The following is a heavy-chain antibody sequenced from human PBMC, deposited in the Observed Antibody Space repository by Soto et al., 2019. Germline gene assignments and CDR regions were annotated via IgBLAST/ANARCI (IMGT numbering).Heavy chain of an antibody. J-gene: IGHJ6*02. CDR1: GFTFSSYW. D-gene: IGHD6-6*01. Sequence: EVQLVESGGGLVQPGGSLRLSCAASGFTFSSYWMHWVRQAPGKGLVWVSRINSDGSNTNYADSVKGRFTISRDNAKNTLYLQMNSMRAEETDVYYCTRCGSSPSYFGMHVWGQGTPVTVSS. V-gene: IGHV3-74*01. CDR2: INSDGSNT. CDR3: TRCGSSPSYFGMHV.